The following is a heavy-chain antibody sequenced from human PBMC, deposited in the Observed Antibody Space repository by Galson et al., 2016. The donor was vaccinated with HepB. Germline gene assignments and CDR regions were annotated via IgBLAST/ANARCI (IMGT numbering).Heavy chain of an antibody. D-gene: IGHD2-15*01. CDR3: ARRGHYCSGGQCYPTGWYFDL. CDR1: GGSFGDNF. CDR2: ITEGGDT. V-gene: IGHV4-34*01. J-gene: IGHJ2*01. Sequence: SETLSLTCAVYGGSFGDNFWSWIRQAPGKGLEWIGEITEGGDTSYNPSLKSRVSISLDKSKNQFSLRLSSVTAADTAVFYCARRGHYCSGGQCYPTGWYFDLWGRGTLVTVSS.